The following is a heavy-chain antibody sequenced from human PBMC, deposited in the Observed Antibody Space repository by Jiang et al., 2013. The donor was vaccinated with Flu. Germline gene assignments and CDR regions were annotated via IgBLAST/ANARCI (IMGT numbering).Heavy chain of an antibody. CDR3: ARELSDXDYVWGSYRQDY. CDR2: INPNSGGT. J-gene: IGHJ4*02. D-gene: IGHD3-16*02. V-gene: IGHV1-2*02. Sequence: SGAEVKKPGASVKVSCKASGYTFTGYYMHWVRQAPGQGLEWMGWINPNSGGTNYAQKFQGRVTMTRDTSISTAYMELSRLRSDDTAVYYCARELSDXDYVWGSYRQDYWGPGNPWVTVSS. CDR1: GYTFTGYY.